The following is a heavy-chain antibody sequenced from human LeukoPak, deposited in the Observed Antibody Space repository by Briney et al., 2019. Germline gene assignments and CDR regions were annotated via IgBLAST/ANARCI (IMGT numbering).Heavy chain of an antibody. CDR3: AKDLWTYGSGSSVDY. CDR1: GFTLSSYA. Sequence: GGSLRLSCAASGFTLSSYAMSWARQAPGKGLEWVSTISGNGGSTYYADSVKGRFTISRDNSKNTLYLQMNSLRAEDTALYYCAKDLWTYGSGSSVDYWGQGTLVTVSS. J-gene: IGHJ4*02. V-gene: IGHV3-23*01. CDR2: ISGNGGST. D-gene: IGHD3-10*01.